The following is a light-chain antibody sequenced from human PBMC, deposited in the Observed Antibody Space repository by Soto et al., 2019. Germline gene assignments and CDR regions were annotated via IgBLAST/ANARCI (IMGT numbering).Light chain of an antibody. CDR3: ATWSDSLKGWV. CDR1: SSDIGANS. Sequence: QSVLTQPPSASRTPGQWVTIPCSGSSSDIGANSVNWYQQLPGAAPRLLIYANDHRPSGVPDRFSASKSGTSASLAISGVRSEDEAFYYCATWSDSLKGWVFGGGTKLTVL. CDR2: AND. J-gene: IGLJ3*02. V-gene: IGLV1-44*01.